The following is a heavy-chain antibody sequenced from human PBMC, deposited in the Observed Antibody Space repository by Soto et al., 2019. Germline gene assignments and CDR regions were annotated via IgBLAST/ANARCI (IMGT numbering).Heavy chain of an antibody. V-gene: IGHV4-59*01. D-gene: IGHD3-22*01. CDR3: AREFYYDSSGIGFDS. CDR2: FYSSGSP. J-gene: IGHJ4*02. Sequence: SQPKSLTWSVADGSIGGYDGSWIRKPQGKGLEWIGDFYSSGSPHHNPSLKNRVSISEDRSKNEFSLKLSSVTAADTAIYYCAREFYYDSSGIGFDSWGQGTLVTVSS. CDR1: DGSIGGYD.